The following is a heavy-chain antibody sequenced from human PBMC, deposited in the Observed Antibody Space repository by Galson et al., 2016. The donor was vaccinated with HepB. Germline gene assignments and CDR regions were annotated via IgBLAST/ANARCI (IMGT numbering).Heavy chain of an antibody. Sequence: SETLSLTCGVSGASITSGHYWSCVRQPPGKGLEWIGEMSQTGGTNHNPSLKSRVTIALDKSNNQFSVKITSMTAADTAVYYCAASSGWWRLDSWGQGVLVTVSS. V-gene: IGHV4-4*02. J-gene: IGHJ4*02. D-gene: IGHD6-19*01. CDR2: MSQTGGT. CDR3: AASSGWWRLDS. CDR1: GASITSGHY.